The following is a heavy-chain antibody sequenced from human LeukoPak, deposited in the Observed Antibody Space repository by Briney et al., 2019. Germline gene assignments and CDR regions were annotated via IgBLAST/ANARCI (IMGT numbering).Heavy chain of an antibody. D-gene: IGHD5-18*01. CDR2: INTNTGNP. CDR3: ARHRIQLWSSPGLNFDY. CDR1: GYTFTSYA. Sequence: ASVKVSCKASGYTFTSYAMNWVRQAPGQGLEWMGWINTNTGNPTYAQGFTGRFVFSLDTSVSTAYLQISSLKAEDTAVYYCARHRIQLWSSPGLNFDYWGQGTLVTVSS. V-gene: IGHV7-4-1*02. J-gene: IGHJ4*02.